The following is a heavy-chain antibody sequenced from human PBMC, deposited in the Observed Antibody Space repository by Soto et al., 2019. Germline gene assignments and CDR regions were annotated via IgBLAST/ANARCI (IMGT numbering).Heavy chain of an antibody. J-gene: IGHJ4*02. Sequence: QLQLQESGPGLVKPSETLSLTCTVSGGSISSSSYYWGWIRQPPGKGLEWIGTIYYSGSTYYNPSLKSRVTISIDTSKNQFSLKLSSVTAADTAMFYCARLDLHDYYDSSGSLSFFDYWGQGTLVTVSS. CDR1: GGSISSSSYY. CDR3: ARLDLHDYYDSSGSLSFFDY. D-gene: IGHD3-22*01. CDR2: IYYSGST. V-gene: IGHV4-39*01.